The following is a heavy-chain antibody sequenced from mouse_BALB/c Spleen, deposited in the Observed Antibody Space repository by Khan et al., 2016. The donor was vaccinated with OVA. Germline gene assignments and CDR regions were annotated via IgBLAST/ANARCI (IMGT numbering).Heavy chain of an antibody. V-gene: IGHV2-6-4*01. CDR3: ARAYYRYDGYYAMDY. CDR1: GFSLSRYN. CDR2: IWGGGGT. Sequence: QMQLEESGPGLVAPSQSLSITCTVSGFSLSRYNIHWVRQPPGKGLEWLGMIWGGGGTDYNSTLKSRLSIRKDNSKRQVLLKMNSLQTDDTAMYYCARAYYRYDGYYAMDYWGQGTSVTVSS. D-gene: IGHD2-14*01. J-gene: IGHJ4*01.